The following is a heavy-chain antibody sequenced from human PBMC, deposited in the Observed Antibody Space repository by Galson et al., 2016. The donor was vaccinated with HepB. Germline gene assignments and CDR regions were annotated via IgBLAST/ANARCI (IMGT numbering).Heavy chain of an antibody. J-gene: IGHJ5*02. CDR3: ARPGRLCSSITCYSWFDP. D-gene: IGHD2-2*01. Sequence: SLRLSCAASGFTFSSYLMYWVRRAPGKGLQWVAIISDDGSDKNYADSVKGRFTISRDNSLNTLFLQMNSLRVEDTAVYYCARPGRLCSSITCYSWFDPCGQGTLVTVSA. CDR1: GFTFSSYL. CDR2: ISDDGSDK. V-gene: IGHV3-30*04.